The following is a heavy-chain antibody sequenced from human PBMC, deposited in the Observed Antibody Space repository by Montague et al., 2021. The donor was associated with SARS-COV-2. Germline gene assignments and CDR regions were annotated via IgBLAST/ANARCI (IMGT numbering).Heavy chain of an antibody. V-gene: IGHV4-39*01. CDR3: ARHSGDYTIFGVVIYYMDG. CDR1: GGSISSSSHY. D-gene: IGHD3-3*01. CDR2: MYYSGST. J-gene: IGHJ6*03. Sequence: SXTLSLTCTVSGGSISSSSHYWGWIRQPPGKGLEWIGSMYYSGSTYYNPSLKSRVTISVDTSKNQFSLKLSSVTAADTAVFYCARHSGDYTIFGVVIYYMDGGGKGTTVNVS.